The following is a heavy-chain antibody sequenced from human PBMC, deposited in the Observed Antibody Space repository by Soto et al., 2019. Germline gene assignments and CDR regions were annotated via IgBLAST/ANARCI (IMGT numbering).Heavy chain of an antibody. J-gene: IGHJ4*02. CDR2: INTDGST. CDR3: AKNYYFDS. Sequence: EVQLLESGGGLIQPGGSLRLSCATSGFTFSSYAMSWARQAPGTGLEWVSSINTDGSTYYTDSVKGRFTISRDNSRNTLYLQVNNLRAEDTAIYYCAKNYYFDSWGQGTLVTVSS. V-gene: IGHV3-23*01. CDR1: GFTFSSYA.